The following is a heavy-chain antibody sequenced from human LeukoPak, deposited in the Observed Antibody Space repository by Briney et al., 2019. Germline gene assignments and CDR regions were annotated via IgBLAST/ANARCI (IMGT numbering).Heavy chain of an antibody. CDR1: GFTFSNYA. Sequence: GGSLRLSCAASGFTFSNYAVSWVRQAPGKGLVWVSRINSDGSSTSYADSVKGRFTISRDNAKNTLYLQMNSLRAEDTAVYYCARDTAMVTDYYGMDVWGQGTTVTVSS. CDR2: INSDGSST. D-gene: IGHD5-18*01. CDR3: ARDTAMVTDYYGMDV. V-gene: IGHV3-74*01. J-gene: IGHJ6*02.